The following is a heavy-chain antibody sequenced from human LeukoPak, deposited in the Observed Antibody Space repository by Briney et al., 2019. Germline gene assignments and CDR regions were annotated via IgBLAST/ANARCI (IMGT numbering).Heavy chain of an antibody. D-gene: IGHD6-13*01. CDR2: INPSGGST. V-gene: IGHV1-46*01. J-gene: IGHJ4*02. Sequence: ASVKVSCKASGYTFTSYYMHWVRQAPGQGLEWMGIINPSGGSTSYAQKFQGRVTVTRDTSTSTVYMELSSLRSEDTAVYYCAREGGIAAAGSWGQGTLVTVSS. CDR3: AREGGIAAAGS. CDR1: GYTFTSYY.